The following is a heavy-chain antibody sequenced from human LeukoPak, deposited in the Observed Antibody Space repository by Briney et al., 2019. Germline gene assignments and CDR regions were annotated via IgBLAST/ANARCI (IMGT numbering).Heavy chain of an antibody. CDR3: ARESEYSSSHSYYYYYGMDV. CDR2: ISYDGSNK. Sequence: GRSLRLSCAASGFTFSSYAMHWVRQAPGXGLEWVAVISYDGSNKYYADSVKGRFTISRDNSKNTLYLQMNSLRAEDTAVYYCARESEYSSSHSYYYYYGMDVWGQGTTVTVSS. J-gene: IGHJ6*02. D-gene: IGHD6-13*01. V-gene: IGHV3-30-3*01. CDR1: GFTFSSYA.